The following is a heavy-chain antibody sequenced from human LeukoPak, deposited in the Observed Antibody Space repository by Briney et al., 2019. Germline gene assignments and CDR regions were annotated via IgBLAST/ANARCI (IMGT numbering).Heavy chain of an antibody. CDR1: GLTVSYNY. CDR2: IYSDGNT. D-gene: IGHD2-2*01. V-gene: IGHV3-53*01. CDR3: AKDRSCSGSSCNVGS. J-gene: IGHJ3*01. Sequence: GGSLRLSCAASGLTVSYNYMSWVRQAPGKGLEWVSVIYSDGNTYYADSVKGRFTISRDNSKNTLFLQMNGLRAEDTAVYYCAKDRSCSGSSCNVGSWGQGTMVTVSS.